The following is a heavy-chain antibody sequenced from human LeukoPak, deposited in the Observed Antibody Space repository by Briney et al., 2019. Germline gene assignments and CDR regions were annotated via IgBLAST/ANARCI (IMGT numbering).Heavy chain of an antibody. J-gene: IGHJ4*02. V-gene: IGHV3-23*01. Sequence: GGSLRLSCAASGFTFSSYAMSWVRQAPGKGLEWVSTISGSGGSTYYTDSVKGRFTISRDDSKNTLSLQMNSLRAEDTAVYYCASNRGYYDSSGYYHSDGHFNYWGQGTLVTVSS. D-gene: IGHD3-22*01. CDR1: GFTFSSYA. CDR2: ISGSGGST. CDR3: ASNRGYYDSSGYYHSDGHFNY.